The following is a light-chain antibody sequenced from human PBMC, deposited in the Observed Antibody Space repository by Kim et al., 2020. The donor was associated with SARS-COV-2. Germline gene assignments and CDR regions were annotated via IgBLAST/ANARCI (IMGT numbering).Light chain of an antibody. CDR1: QSISSW. V-gene: IGKV1-5*03. Sequence: LSASVGDRVTITCRASQSISSWLAWYQQKPGKAPKLLIYKASSLESGVPSRFSGSGSGTEFTLTISSLQPDDFATYYCQQYNRYWTFGQGTKVDIK. CDR2: KAS. J-gene: IGKJ1*01. CDR3: QQYNRYWT.